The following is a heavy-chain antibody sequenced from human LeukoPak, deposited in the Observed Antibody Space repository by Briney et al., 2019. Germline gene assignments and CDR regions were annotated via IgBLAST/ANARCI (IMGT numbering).Heavy chain of an antibody. CDR2: IWYDGSNK. Sequence: GGSLRLSCAASGFTFSVFAVHWVRQAPGKGLEWVAVIWYDGSNKYYADFVKGRFTISRDNSKNTLYLQMNSLRAEDTAVYYCARDRYGDHDYYYGMDVWGQGTTVTVSS. J-gene: IGHJ6*02. V-gene: IGHV3-33*01. CDR1: GFTFSVFA. D-gene: IGHD4-17*01. CDR3: ARDRYGDHDYYYGMDV.